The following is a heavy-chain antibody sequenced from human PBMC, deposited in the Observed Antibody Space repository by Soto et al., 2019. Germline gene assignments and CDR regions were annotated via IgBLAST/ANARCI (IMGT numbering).Heavy chain of an antibody. V-gene: IGHV5-10-1*01. D-gene: IGHD6-13*01. CDR1: GYSFTSYW. J-gene: IGHJ4*02. Sequence: GESLKISCKGSGYSFTSYWINWVRQMPGKGLEWMGRIDPSDSYTNYSPSFQGHVTISADKSINTAYLQWSSLKASDTAMYYCERQSAGSSWQVDYWGQGTLVTVSS. CDR3: ERQSAGSSWQVDY. CDR2: IDPSDSYT.